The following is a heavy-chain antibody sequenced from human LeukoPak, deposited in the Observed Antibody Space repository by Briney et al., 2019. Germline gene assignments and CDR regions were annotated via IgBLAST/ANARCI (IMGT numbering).Heavy chain of an antibody. CDR1: GYTFTGYY. Sequence: GASVKVSCKASGYTFTGYYIHWVRQAPGEGLEWMGWIDPKSGGTNFAQKFQGRVTLTRDTSISTGYMELSRLRSDDTAVYYCASWRGYSSGWSGPFDYWGQGTLVTVSS. CDR2: IDPKSGGT. V-gene: IGHV1-2*02. J-gene: IGHJ4*02. CDR3: ASWRGYSSGWSGPFDY. D-gene: IGHD6-19*01.